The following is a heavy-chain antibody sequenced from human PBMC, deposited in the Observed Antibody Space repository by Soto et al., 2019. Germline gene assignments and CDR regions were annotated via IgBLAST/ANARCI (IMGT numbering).Heavy chain of an antibody. D-gene: IGHD1-26*01. V-gene: IGHV5-10-1*01. CDR3: AWSPVGATTRPFDY. CDR1: GYSFTSYW. J-gene: IGHJ4*02. Sequence: PGESLKISCKVSGYSFTSYWISWVRQMPGKGLEWMGRIDPSDSYTNYSPSFQGHVTISADKSISTAYLQWSSLKASDTAMYYCAWSPVGATTRPFDYWGQGTLVTVSS. CDR2: IDPSDSYT.